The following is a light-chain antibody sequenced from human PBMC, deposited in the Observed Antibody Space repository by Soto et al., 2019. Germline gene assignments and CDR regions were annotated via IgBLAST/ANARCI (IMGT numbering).Light chain of an antibody. Sequence: QSVLSQPASMSGSPGQSMTIPCTGASSDIGLYNYVSWYQHHPGKAPKLLISEVNVRPSGLSDRFSASKAGNTASLTISGLQPEDEAYYYCSSLSTTSTPIVFGSGTKVTAL. CDR2: EVN. V-gene: IGLV2-14*01. CDR1: SSDIGLYNY. CDR3: SSLSTTSTPIV. J-gene: IGLJ1*01.